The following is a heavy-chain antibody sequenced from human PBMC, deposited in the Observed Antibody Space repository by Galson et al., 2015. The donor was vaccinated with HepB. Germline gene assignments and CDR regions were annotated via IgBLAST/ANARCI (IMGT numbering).Heavy chain of an antibody. V-gene: IGHV3-13*05. CDR3: ARGFRDCGGGSCPLDY. CDR2: IGTAGDP. J-gene: IGHJ4*02. Sequence: SLRLYCAASGFTFSSSDMHWVRQATGKGLEWVSAIGTAGDPYYPGSVKGRFTISRENAKNSLFLQMNSLRAGDTAVYYCARGFRDCGGGSCPLDYWGQGTLVTVSS. CDR1: GFTFSSSD. D-gene: IGHD2-15*01.